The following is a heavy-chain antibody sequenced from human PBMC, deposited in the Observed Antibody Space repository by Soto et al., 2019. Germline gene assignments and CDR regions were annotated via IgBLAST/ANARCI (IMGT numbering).Heavy chain of an antibody. CDR1: GDSIIGTHW. J-gene: IGHJ4*01. Sequence: PSETLSLTCAVSGDSIIGTHWWSWVRRPPGKGLEFIGETHHSRGTNYNPSLRGRVTMSLDKSKNQLSLILYSVTAADTGVYYCARYSAASGTYYFDYWGQGTLVTVSS. V-gene: IGHV4-4*02. CDR2: THHSRGT. D-gene: IGHD6-13*01. CDR3: ARYSAASGTYYFDY.